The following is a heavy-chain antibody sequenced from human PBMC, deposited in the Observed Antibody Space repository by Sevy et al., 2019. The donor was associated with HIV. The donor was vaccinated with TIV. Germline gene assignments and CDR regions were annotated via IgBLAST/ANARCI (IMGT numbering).Heavy chain of an antibody. D-gene: IGHD3-9*01. V-gene: IGHV5-51*01. Sequence: GESLKISCKGSGYSFTTYWIGWVRQMPGKDLEWIGIIYPSDSEIRCSPPFQGQVTISADKSIRTAYLQWSSLKASDSAVYYCVIGGRDSYVRYNDWHADYWGQGTLVTVSS. CDR1: GYSFTTYW. CDR3: VIGGRDSYVRYNDWHADY. CDR2: IYPSDSEI. J-gene: IGHJ4*02.